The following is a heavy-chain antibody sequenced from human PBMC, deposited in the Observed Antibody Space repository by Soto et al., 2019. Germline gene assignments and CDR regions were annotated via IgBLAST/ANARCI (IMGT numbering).Heavy chain of an antibody. Sequence: PSETLSLTCTVSGGSISRYYWSWIRQPPGKGLKWIGNIYYDGSTNYSPSLKSRVTISVDTSKNQFSLRLSSVTAEDTAVYYCARAGYSYGFGYYYDYWGQGTLVTVSS. D-gene: IGHD5-18*01. CDR2: IYYDGST. CDR1: GGSISRYY. J-gene: IGHJ4*02. V-gene: IGHV4-59*01. CDR3: ARAGYSYGFGYYYDY.